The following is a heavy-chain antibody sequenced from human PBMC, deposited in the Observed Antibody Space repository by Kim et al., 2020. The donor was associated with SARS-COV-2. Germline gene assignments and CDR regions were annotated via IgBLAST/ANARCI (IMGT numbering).Heavy chain of an antibody. V-gene: IGHV4-30-2*04. Sequence: PSHRRRVTIPLETSKNQFSLKLSSVTAADTAVYYCASLRGYSYGGYFDYWGQGTLVTVSS. D-gene: IGHD5-18*01. J-gene: IGHJ4*02. CDR3: ASLRGYSYGGYFDY.